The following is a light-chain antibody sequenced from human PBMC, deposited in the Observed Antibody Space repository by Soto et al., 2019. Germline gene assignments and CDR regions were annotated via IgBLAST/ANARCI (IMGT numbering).Light chain of an antibody. V-gene: IGKV4-1*01. CDR3: QQYYSTPLT. J-gene: IGKJ4*01. Sequence: DIVMTQSPDSLAVSLGERATINCKSSQTVLYNSNNKNYLAWYQQKPGQPPRLLVYWASTRESGVPDRFSGSGSGTDFTLTISSLKAEDVAVYYCQQYYSTPLTFGGGTKVEI. CDR1: QTVLYNSNNKNY. CDR2: WAS.